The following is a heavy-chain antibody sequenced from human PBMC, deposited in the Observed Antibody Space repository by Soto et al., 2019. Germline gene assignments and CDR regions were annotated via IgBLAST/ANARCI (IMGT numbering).Heavy chain of an antibody. CDR2: IYYSGST. J-gene: IGHJ5*02. D-gene: IGHD6-13*01. CDR3: ARDEIAAAGIVSP. Sequence: SETLSLTCTVSGGSISSGGYYWSWIRQHPGKGLEWIGYIYYSGSTYYNPSLKSRVTISVDTSKNQFSLKLSSVTAADTAVYYCARDEIAAAGIVSPWGQGTLVTVSS. CDR1: GGSISSGGYY. V-gene: IGHV4-31*03.